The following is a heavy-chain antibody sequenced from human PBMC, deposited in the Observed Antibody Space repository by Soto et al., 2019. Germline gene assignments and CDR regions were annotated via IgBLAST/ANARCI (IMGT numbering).Heavy chain of an antibody. Sequence: ASSVKVSRQASGYTFTGYGISWVRQAPGQGLEWMGWISAYNGNTNYAQKLQGRVTMTTDTSTSTAYMELRSLRSDDTAVYYCARDSSGYLDYWGQGTLVTVSS. D-gene: IGHD3-22*01. V-gene: IGHV1-18*04. CDR1: GYTFTGYG. CDR3: ARDSSGYLDY. J-gene: IGHJ4*02. CDR2: ISAYNGNT.